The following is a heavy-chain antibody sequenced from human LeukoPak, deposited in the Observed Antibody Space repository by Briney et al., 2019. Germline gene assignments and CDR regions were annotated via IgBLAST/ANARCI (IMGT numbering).Heavy chain of an antibody. CDR2: ISYEGSYK. CDR1: GFTFSTYG. Sequence: PGRSLRLSCAASGFTFSTYGMHWVRQSPGKGLEWVAVISYEGSYKEYADSVKGRFTISRDNSKNTLYLQMNSLRAEDTAVYYCARDGVGRTMIVTPDYWGQGTLVTVSS. J-gene: IGHJ4*02. CDR3: ARDGVGRTMIVTPDY. V-gene: IGHV3-30*03. D-gene: IGHD3-22*01.